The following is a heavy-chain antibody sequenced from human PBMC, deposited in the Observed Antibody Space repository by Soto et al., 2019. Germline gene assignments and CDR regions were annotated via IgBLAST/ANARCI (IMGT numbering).Heavy chain of an antibody. CDR1: GYTFTGHY. D-gene: IGHD3-10*01. CDR2: IGPASGDT. Sequence: ASVKVSCKASGYTFTGHYIHWVRQAPGQGPEWMGEIGPASGDTRYAQKFQGRVTMTRDTSITTVYMELNNLSPDDTAVYYCGRGRSGQLVVFYWGQGTPVTVS. CDR3: GRGRSGQLVVFY. V-gene: IGHV1-2*02. J-gene: IGHJ4*02.